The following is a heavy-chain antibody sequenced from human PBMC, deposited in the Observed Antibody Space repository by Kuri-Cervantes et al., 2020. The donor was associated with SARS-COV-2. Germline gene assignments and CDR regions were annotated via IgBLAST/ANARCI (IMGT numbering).Heavy chain of an antibody. CDR1: GFNFSRTD. V-gene: IGHV3-30*03. D-gene: IGHD2-2*01. Sequence: LSLTCAASGFNFSRTDMHWVRQAPGEGLEWVAVISHDGKNKKCIASGKGRFTISRDNSQNTLYLHMKSLRVEDTAVYYCARDSSIVVGRKGYYGMDVWGQGTTVTVSS. CDR2: ISHDGKNK. J-gene: IGHJ6*02. CDR3: ARDSSIVVGRKGYYGMDV.